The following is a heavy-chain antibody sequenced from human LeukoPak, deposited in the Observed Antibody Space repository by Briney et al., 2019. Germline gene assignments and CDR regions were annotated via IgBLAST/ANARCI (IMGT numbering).Heavy chain of an antibody. CDR1: GFTFSSYA. Sequence: GGSLRLSCAASGFTFSSYAMSWVRQAPGKGLEWVSAISGSGGSTYYADSVKGRFTISRDNSKNTLSLQMDSLRAEDTAVYYCAKELLWFGGTEDYWGQGTLVTVSS. CDR3: AKELLWFGGTEDY. CDR2: ISGSGGST. J-gene: IGHJ4*02. D-gene: IGHD3-10*01. V-gene: IGHV3-23*01.